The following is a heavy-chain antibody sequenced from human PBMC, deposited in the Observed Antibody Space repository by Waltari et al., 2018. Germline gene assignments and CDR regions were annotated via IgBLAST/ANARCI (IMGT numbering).Heavy chain of an antibody. Sequence: QVQLVQSGAEVKKPGASLKVSCKASGYTFTSYDITWVRQANGQGLEWRGWMNPNSGNTGYAQKFQGRVTMTRNTSISTAYMELSSLRSEDTAVYYCASDNGHDAFDIWGQGTMVTVSS. D-gene: IGHD1-1*01. CDR1: GYTFTSYD. J-gene: IGHJ3*02. CDR2: MNPNSGNT. V-gene: IGHV1-8*02. CDR3: ASDNGHDAFDI.